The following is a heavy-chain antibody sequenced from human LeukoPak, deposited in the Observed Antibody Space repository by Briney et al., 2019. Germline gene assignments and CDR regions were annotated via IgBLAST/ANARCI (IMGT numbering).Heavy chain of an antibody. CDR3: AKVRSSGYFPDAFDI. V-gene: IGHV3-9*01. D-gene: IGHD3-22*01. Sequence: GGSLRLSCAASGFTFDDYAMHWVRQAPGKGLEWVSGISWNSGSIGYADSVKGRFTISRDNAKNSLYLQMNSLRAEDTALYYCAKVRSSGYFPDAFDIWGQGTMVTVSS. J-gene: IGHJ3*02. CDR1: GFTFDDYA. CDR2: ISWNSGSI.